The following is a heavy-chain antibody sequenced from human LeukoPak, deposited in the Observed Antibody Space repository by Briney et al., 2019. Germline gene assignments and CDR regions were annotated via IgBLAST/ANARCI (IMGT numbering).Heavy chain of an antibody. V-gene: IGHV5-51*01. CDR2: IYPGDSDT. J-gene: IGHJ4*02. CDR1: GYSFTSYW. Sequence: GESPKISCKGSGYSFTSYWIAWVRQMPGKGPEWMGIIYPGDSDTRYSPSFQGQVTISADKSISTAYLQWSSLKASDTAMYYCARVGQQLKEGLLDYWGQGTLVTVSS. CDR3: ARVGQQLKEGLLDY. D-gene: IGHD6-13*01.